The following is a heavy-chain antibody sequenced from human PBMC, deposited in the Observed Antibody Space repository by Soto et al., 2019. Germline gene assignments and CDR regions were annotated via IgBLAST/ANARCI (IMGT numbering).Heavy chain of an antibody. CDR1: GFTFNNYG. CDR3: ARYNSDRLDY. V-gene: IGHV3-33*01. Sequence: QVQLVESGGGVVQPGGSLRLSCAASGFTFNNYGMHWVRQAPGKGLEWVAVISYDGSKAYYADSVKGRFTISRDNSKNTVYLQMYSLRTEDTAVFYCARYNSDRLDYWGQGTLVTVSS. D-gene: IGHD6-19*01. J-gene: IGHJ4*02. CDR2: ISYDGSKA.